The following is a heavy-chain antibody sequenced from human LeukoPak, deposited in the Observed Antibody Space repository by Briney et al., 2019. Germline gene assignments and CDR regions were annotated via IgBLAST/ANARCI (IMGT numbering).Heavy chain of an antibody. D-gene: IGHD3-22*01. CDR1: GGTFISYA. CDR2: IIPIFGTA. Sequence: SVKLSCKASGGTFISYAISWVRQAHGQGLEWMGGIIPIFGTANYAQKFQGRVTITTDESTSTAYMELSSLRSEDTAVYYCASSVDYYDSSGYPMYEYFQHWGQGTLVTVSS. CDR3: ASSVDYYDSSGYPMYEYFQH. J-gene: IGHJ1*01. V-gene: IGHV1-69*05.